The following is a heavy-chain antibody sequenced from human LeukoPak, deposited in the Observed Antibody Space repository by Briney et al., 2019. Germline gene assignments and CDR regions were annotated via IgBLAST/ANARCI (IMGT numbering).Heavy chain of an antibody. Sequence: GGSLRLSCAASGFTFSSYVMSWVRQAPGKGPEWVSGISGSGGGTYYADSVKGRFAISRDNSKNTLYLQMNSLRAEDAAVYYCAKAMYYYDSSGYYPYYFDYWGQGTLVTVSS. V-gene: IGHV3-23*01. CDR1: GFTFSSYV. D-gene: IGHD3-22*01. CDR2: ISGSGGGT. CDR3: AKAMYYYDSSGYYPYYFDY. J-gene: IGHJ4*02.